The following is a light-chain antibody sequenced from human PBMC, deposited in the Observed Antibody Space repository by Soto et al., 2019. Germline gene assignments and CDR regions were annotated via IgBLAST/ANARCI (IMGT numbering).Light chain of an antibody. J-gene: IGKJ4*01. Sequence: DIQMTQSPSSLSASIGDRVTITCRASQTISNFLNWYQQRPGTAPKLLIHVASTLKSGAPSRFSSSGSGTDFSLTISNLQPEDSATYYCQQTYSTIVTFGGGTKVEI. CDR3: QQTYSTIVT. CDR2: VAS. V-gene: IGKV1-39*01. CDR1: QTISNF.